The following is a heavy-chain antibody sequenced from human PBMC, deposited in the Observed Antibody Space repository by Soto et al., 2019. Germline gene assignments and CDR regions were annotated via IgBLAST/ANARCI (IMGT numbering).Heavy chain of an antibody. J-gene: IGHJ6*02. CDR3: ARGPTRSGSYYRYGPGYYYGMDV. Sequence: SETLSLTCTVSGGSISSGGYYWSWIRQHPGKGLEWIGYIYYSGSTYYNPSLKSRVTISVDTSKNQFSLKLSSVTAADTAVYYCARGPTRSGSYYRYGPGYYYGMDVWGQGTTVTVSS. CDR2: IYYSGST. D-gene: IGHD3-10*01. V-gene: IGHV4-31*03. CDR1: GGSISSGGYY.